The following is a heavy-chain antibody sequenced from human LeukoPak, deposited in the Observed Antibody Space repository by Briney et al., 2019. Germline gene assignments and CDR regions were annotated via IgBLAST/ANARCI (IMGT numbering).Heavy chain of an antibody. D-gene: IGHD2/OR15-2a*01. Sequence: GGSLRLSCAGSGFTFNTYSMTWVRQAPGKGPEWVSYISSSSYIYYADSMKGRFTISRDNAKNSLYLQMNSLRVEDTAVYYCARDLLSAFDVWGQGTMVTVSS. CDR2: ISSSSYI. CDR1: GFTFNTYS. CDR3: ARDLLSAFDV. V-gene: IGHV3-21*01. J-gene: IGHJ3*01.